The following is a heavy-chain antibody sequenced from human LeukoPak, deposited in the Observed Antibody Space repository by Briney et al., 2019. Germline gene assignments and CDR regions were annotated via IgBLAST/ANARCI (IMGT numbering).Heavy chain of an antibody. CDR2: ISAYNGNT. D-gene: IGHD2-2*01. J-gene: IGHJ4*02. CDR3: ARVGGVEYCSSTSCYFVYYFDY. CDR1: GHTFTSYG. V-gene: IGHV1-18*01. Sequence: ASVKVSCKASGHTFTSYGISWVRQAPGQGLEWMGWISAYNGNTNYAQKLQGRVTMTTDTSTSTAYMELRSLRSDDTAVYYCARVGGVEYCSSTSCYFVYYFDYWGQGTLVTVSS.